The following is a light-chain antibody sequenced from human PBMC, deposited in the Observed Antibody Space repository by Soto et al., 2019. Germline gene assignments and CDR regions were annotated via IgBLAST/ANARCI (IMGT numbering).Light chain of an antibody. J-gene: IGLJ3*02. CDR1: SGHSNYA. Sequence: QPVLTQSPSASASLGASVKLTCTLSSGHSNYAIAWHQQQPGKGPRYLMRLDSDGTPSQGDGIPDRFSGSSSGTERYLAISRLQPEDEADYYCQTWGSAIVVFGRGTKVTVL. CDR3: QTWGSAIVV. CDR2: LDSDGTP. V-gene: IGLV4-69*02.